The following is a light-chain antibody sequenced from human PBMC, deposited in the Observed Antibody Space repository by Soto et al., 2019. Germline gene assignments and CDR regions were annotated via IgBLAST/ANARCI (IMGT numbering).Light chain of an antibody. Sequence: EIVLTQSPGTLSLSPGERATLSCRASQSLTNSYLAWYQQRPGQAPRLLIYGVSSRATGIPNRFSGSGSGTDFTLTISRLEPEDFAVYYCQQYDTSVLTFGPGTKVDIK. CDR3: QQYDTSVLT. CDR1: QSLTNSY. CDR2: GVS. J-gene: IGKJ3*01. V-gene: IGKV3-20*01.